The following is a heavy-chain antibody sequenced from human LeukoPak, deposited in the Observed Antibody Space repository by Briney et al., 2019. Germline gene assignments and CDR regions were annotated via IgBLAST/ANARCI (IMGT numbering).Heavy chain of an antibody. Sequence: PGGSLRLSCAASGFAFSDSWMTWIRQAPGKGLEWVAFIKGDGSAKKYVDSVKGRFTISRDNAKNTLYLQMNSLRAEDTAVYYCVRDLGGRSGHWGQGTLVTVSS. CDR1: GFAFSDSW. D-gene: IGHD1-26*01. J-gene: IGHJ4*02. CDR2: IKGDGSAK. V-gene: IGHV3-7*01. CDR3: VRDLGGRSGH.